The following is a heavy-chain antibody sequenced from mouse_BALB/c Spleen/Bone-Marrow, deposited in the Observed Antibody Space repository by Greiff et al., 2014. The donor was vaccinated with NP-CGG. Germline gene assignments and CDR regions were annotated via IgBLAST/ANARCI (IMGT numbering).Heavy chain of an antibody. CDR1: GYAFSSYW. J-gene: IGHJ2*01. D-gene: IGHD4-1*01. V-gene: IGHV1-80*01. CDR2: IYPGDGDT. CDR3: ARGGRLTGYYFDY. Sequence: VKLMESGAELVRPGSSVKISCKASGYAFSSYWMNWVKQRPGQGLEWIGQIYPGDGDTNYNGNFKDKATLTTDKSSTTAYMQLSSLTSEDSAVYSCARGGRLTGYYFDYWGQGTTLTVSS.